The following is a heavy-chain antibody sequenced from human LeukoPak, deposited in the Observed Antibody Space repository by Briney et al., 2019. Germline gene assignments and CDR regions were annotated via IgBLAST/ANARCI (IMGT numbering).Heavy chain of an antibody. V-gene: IGHV1-69*06. D-gene: IGHD3-22*01. Sequence: SVKVSCKASGGTFSSYAISWVRQAPGQGLEWMGGIIPIFGTANYAQKFQGRVTITADKSTSTAYMELSSLRSEDTAVYYCAKDPTHYRVWDYYETIGLSYWGQGTLVTVSS. CDR3: AKDPTHYRVWDYYETIGLSY. CDR2: IIPIFGTA. J-gene: IGHJ4*02. CDR1: GGTFSSYA.